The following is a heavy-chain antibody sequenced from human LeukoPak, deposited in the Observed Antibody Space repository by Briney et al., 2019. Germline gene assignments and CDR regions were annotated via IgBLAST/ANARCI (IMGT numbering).Heavy chain of an antibody. D-gene: IGHD4-23*01. J-gene: IGHJ4*02. CDR3: ARGAHYGGNSPDY. Sequence: GRSLRLSCAASGFNFGSYAMHWVRQAPDKGLQWVAVIWYVGSNKYYADSVKGQFTISRDNSKSTVFLQMNSLRIEDTGVYYCARGAHYGGNSPDYWGQGTLVTVSS. V-gene: IGHV3-30*04. CDR1: GFNFGSYA. CDR2: IWYVGSNK.